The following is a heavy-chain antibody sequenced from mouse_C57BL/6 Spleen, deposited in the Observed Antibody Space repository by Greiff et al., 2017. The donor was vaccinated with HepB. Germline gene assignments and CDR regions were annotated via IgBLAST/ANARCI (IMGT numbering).Heavy chain of an antibody. D-gene: IGHD1-1*01. CDR1: GYTFTSYW. J-gene: IGHJ2*01. V-gene: IGHV1-61*01. CDR3: ARSGDGSSPYYFDY. CDR2: IYPSDSET. Sequence: VKLQQPGAELVRPGSSVKLSCKASGYTFTSYWMDWVKQRPGQGLEWIGNIYPSDSETHYNQKFKDKATLTVDKSSSTAYMQLSSLTSEDSAVYYCARSGDGSSPYYFDYWGQGTTLTVSS.